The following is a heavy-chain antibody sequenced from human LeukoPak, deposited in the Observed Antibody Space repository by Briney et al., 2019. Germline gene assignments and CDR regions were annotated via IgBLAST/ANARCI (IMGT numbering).Heavy chain of an antibody. D-gene: IGHD2-15*01. CDR1: GVTFSGYS. V-gene: IGHV3-21*01. Sequence: GGSLRLSCAAPGVTFSGYSVNWVRQAPGKGLEWVPAITATSRHIYYADSVKGRFTISRDNAKNSLYLQMNSLRVEDTALYYCARVRSVGGHPHAFNIWGQGTMVTVSS. J-gene: IGHJ3*02. CDR3: ARVRSVGGHPHAFNI. CDR2: ITATSRHI.